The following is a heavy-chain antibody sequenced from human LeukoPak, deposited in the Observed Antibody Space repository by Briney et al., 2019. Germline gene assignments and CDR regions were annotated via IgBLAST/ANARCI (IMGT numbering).Heavy chain of an antibody. CDR2: INHSGST. D-gene: IGHD1-26*01. Sequence: SETLSLTCAVYGGSFSGYYWSWIRQPPGKGLEWIGEINHSGSTNYNPSLKSRVTISVDTSKNQFSLKLSSVTAADTAVYYCARRLVGATNWRIDIWGQGTMVTVSS. V-gene: IGHV4-34*01. CDR3: ARRLVGATNWRIDI. CDR1: GGSFSGYY. J-gene: IGHJ3*02.